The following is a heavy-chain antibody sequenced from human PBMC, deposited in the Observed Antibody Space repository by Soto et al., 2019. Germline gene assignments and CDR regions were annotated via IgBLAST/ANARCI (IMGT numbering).Heavy chain of an antibody. D-gene: IGHD3-3*01. CDR3: ARGATSGSALRFLEWYPLGTDYYYYMDV. Sequence: GASVKVSWKASGYTFTGYYMHWVRQAPGQGLEWMGWINPNSGGTNYAQKFQGWVTMTRDTSISTAYMELSRLRSDDTAVYYCARGATSGSALRFLEWYPLGTDYYYYMDVWGKGTTVTVSS. CDR2: INPNSGGT. CDR1: GYTFTGYY. J-gene: IGHJ6*03. V-gene: IGHV1-2*04.